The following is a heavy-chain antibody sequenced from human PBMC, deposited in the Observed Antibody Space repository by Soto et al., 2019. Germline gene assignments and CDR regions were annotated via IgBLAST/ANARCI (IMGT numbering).Heavy chain of an antibody. CDR3: AHSPIPVAGTASDYYGMDV. J-gene: IGHJ6*02. D-gene: IGHD6-19*01. CDR1: GYSFTSYW. V-gene: IGHV5-10-1*01. Sequence: GESLKISCKGSGYSFTSYWISWVRQMPGKGLEWMGRIDPSDSYTNYSPSFQGHVTISADKSISTAYLQWSSLKASDTAMYYCAHSPIPVAGTASDYYGMDVWAQGNTVTVSS. CDR2: IDPSDSYT.